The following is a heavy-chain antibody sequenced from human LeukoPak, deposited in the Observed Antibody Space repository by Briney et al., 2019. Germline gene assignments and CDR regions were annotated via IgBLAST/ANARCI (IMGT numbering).Heavy chain of an antibody. CDR3: AKGSGSGWYGWFDP. D-gene: IGHD6-19*01. CDR1: RFTFSGYA. J-gene: IGHJ5*02. Sequence: GGSLRLSCAASRFTFSGYAMYWVRQAPGKGLEWVSCIDASGVNTYYADSVKGRFTISRDNSNNTLYLQLNSLRAEDTAVYYCAKGSGSGWYGWFDPWGQGTLVTVSS. V-gene: IGHV3-23*01. CDR2: IDASGVNT.